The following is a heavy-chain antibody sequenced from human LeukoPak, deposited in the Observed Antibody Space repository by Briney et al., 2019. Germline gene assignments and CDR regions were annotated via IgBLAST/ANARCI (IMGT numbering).Heavy chain of an antibody. Sequence: SETLSLTCTVSGGSISSYYRSWIRQPAGKGLEWIGRIYTSGSTNYNPSLKSRVTMSVDTSKNQFSLKLSSVTAADTAVYYCARSFDENSSSWPFDYWGQGTLVTVSS. CDR3: ARSFDENSSSWPFDY. J-gene: IGHJ4*02. D-gene: IGHD6-13*01. CDR2: IYTSGST. V-gene: IGHV4-4*07. CDR1: GGSISSYY.